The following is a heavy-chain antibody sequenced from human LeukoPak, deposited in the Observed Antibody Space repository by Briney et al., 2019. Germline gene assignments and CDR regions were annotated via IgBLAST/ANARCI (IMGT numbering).Heavy chain of an antibody. CDR1: GYTFTDYY. CDR2: INPSGGST. D-gene: IGHD1-26*01. J-gene: IGHJ4*02. Sequence: ASVKVSCKASGYTFTDYYIHWVRQAPGQGLEWMGIINPSGGSTRFAQKFQGRLSLTRDTSTSTVFMDLTSLRSEDTAIYYCARIRLSGNYFPPLYWGQGTLVTVSS. V-gene: IGHV1-46*01. CDR3: ARIRLSGNYFPPLY.